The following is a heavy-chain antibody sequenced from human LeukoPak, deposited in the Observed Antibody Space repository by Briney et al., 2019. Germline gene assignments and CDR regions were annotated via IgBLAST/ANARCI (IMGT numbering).Heavy chain of an antibody. D-gene: IGHD4-17*01. CDR1: GFTFSDYY. J-gene: IGHJ4*02. CDR3: ARRMTSVTTFDY. V-gene: IGHV3-11*03. CDR2: ISSSSTYT. Sequence: GGSLRLSCAASGFTFSDYYMSWMRQAPGKGLEWVSYISSSSTYTNYADSVKGRFTISRDNAWNSLYLQMSSLRADDTAVYYCARRMTSVTTFDYWGQGTLVTVSS.